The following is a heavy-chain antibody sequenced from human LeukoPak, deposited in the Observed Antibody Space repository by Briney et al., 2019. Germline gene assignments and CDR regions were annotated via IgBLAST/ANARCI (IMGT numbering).Heavy chain of an antibody. J-gene: IGHJ6*03. CDR3: ARGSDYYYYYYYYMDV. D-gene: IGHD4-17*01. CDR1: GGSISSYY. Sequence: SETLSLTCTVSGGSISSYYWSWIRQPPGKGLEWIGYIYYSGSTNYNPSLKSRVTISVDTSKNQFSLKLSSVTAADTAVYYCARGSDYYYYYYYYMDVWGKGTTVTVSS. CDR2: IYYSGST. V-gene: IGHV4-59*12.